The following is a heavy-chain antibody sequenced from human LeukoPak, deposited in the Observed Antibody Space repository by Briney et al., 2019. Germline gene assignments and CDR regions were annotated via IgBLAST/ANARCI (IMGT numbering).Heavy chain of an antibody. J-gene: IGHJ6*02. CDR2: IIPILGRI. Sequence: VRVSCKASGGTFSSYAISWVRQAPGPGLEWMGRIIPILGRIDYAQNFQGRVTIAADKSTGAVYMELSSLKSEDTAVYYCARGLEERNYYLYTMDLWAQGTTVTVSS. V-gene: IGHV1-69*04. D-gene: IGHD1/OR15-1a*01. CDR3: ARGLEERNYYLYTMDL. CDR1: GGTFSSYA.